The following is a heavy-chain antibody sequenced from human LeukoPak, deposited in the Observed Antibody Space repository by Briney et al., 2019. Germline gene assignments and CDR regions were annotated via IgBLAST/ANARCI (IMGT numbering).Heavy chain of an antibody. V-gene: IGHV1-46*01. Sequence: ASVKVSCKASGYTFTSYYMHWVRQAPGQGLEWMGIINPSGGSTRYAQKFQGRVTMTRDTSTSTVYMELSSLRSDDTAVYYCARVLAMIIAFDIWGQGTMVTVSS. CDR1: GYTFTSYY. CDR3: ARVLAMIIAFDI. D-gene: IGHD3-22*01. J-gene: IGHJ3*02. CDR2: INPSGGST.